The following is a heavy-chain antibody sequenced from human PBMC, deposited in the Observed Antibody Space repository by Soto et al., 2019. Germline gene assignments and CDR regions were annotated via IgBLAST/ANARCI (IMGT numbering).Heavy chain of an antibody. Sequence: QVQLVESGGGVIQPGRSLRLSCEASGFAFDTYGMHWIRQGAGQGLEWVATMSYDGSKIYYRDSVRGRFSISRDDSKRTLYLQMNSLRAEDTEVYYCAKDRDPYYYYYLMDVWGQGTTVTVSS. CDR3: AKDRDPYYYYYLMDV. CDR2: MSYDGSKI. CDR1: GFAFDTYG. V-gene: IGHV3-30*18. J-gene: IGHJ6*02.